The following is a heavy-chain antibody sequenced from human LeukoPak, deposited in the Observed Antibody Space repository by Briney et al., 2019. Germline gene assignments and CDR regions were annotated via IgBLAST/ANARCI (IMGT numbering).Heavy chain of an antibody. Sequence: GGSLRLSCAASGFTFSIYAMSWVRQAPGKGLEWVSAISGSGGSTYYADSVKGRFTISRDNSKNTLYLQMNSLRAEDTAVYYCAKDRSCTNGVCHGDFDYWGQGTLVTVSS. CDR3: AKDRSCTNGVCHGDFDY. D-gene: IGHD2-8*01. J-gene: IGHJ4*02. CDR2: ISGSGGST. V-gene: IGHV3-23*01. CDR1: GFTFSIYA.